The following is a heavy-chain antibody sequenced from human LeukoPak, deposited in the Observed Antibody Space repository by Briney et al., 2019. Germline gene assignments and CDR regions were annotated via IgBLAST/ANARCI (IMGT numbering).Heavy chain of an antibody. D-gene: IGHD1-1*01. Sequence: SETLSLTCTVSGGSISTYYWSWIRQPPGKGLEWIGYIYYSGSTNYNPSLKSRVTISVDTSKNQFSLKLTSVTAADTAVYYCARAQLNLLVDFGMDVWGQGTTVTVSS. CDR1: GGSISTYY. CDR2: IYYSGST. J-gene: IGHJ6*02. V-gene: IGHV4-59*01. CDR3: ARAQLNLLVDFGMDV.